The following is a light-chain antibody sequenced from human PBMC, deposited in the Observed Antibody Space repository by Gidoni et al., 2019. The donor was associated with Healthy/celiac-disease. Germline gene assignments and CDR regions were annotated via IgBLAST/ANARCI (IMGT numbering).Light chain of an antibody. V-gene: IGLV1-40*01. CDR2: GNS. J-gene: IGLJ3*02. CDR1: SSNIGAGYD. Sequence: VLTQPPPVPGAPGQRVTISCTGSSSNIGAGYDVHWYQQLPGTAPKLLIYGNSNRPSGVPDRFSGSKSGTSASLAITGLQAEDEADYYCQSYDSSLSGSRVFGGGTKLTVL. CDR3: QSYDSSLSGSRV.